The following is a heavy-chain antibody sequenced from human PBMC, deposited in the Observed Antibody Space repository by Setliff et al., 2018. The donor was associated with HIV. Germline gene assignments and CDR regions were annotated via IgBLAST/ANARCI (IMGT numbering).Heavy chain of an antibody. CDR3: AADPQTGTTSYDAFDI. V-gene: IGHV1-58*01. J-gene: IGHJ3*02. D-gene: IGHD1-7*01. CDR1: GFTFTNSA. CDR2: IVVGSGNT. Sequence: SVKVSCKASGFTFTNSAVQWVRQARGQRLEWIGWIVVGSGNTNYAQKFQERVTITRDMSTSRAYMELSGLRTEDTAAYYCAADPQTGTTSYDAFDIWGQGTVVTVAS.